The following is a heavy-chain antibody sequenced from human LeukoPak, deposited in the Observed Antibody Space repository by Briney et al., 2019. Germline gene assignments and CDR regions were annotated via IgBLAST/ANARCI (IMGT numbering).Heavy chain of an antibody. D-gene: IGHD2-15*01. V-gene: IGHV3-23*01. J-gene: IGHJ6*03. CDR1: GFALSSFA. CDR2: LTGSGST. CDR3: AKMKGWRLYDYCMDV. Sequence: GGSLRLSCVASGFALSSFAMSWVRQAPGKGLEWVSGLTGSGSTYHADSVKGRFTIFRDNSKNTLSLQMNSLRAEDAAVYYCAKMKGWRLYDYCMDVWGKGTTVTVS.